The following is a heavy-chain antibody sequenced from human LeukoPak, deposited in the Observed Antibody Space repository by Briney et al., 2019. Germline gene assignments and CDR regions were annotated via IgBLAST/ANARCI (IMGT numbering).Heavy chain of an antibody. CDR1: GFTFSSYG. Sequence: GGTLRLSCAASGFTFSSYGMSWVRQAPGKGLEWVSAISGSGGSTYYADSVKGRFTISRDNSKNTLYLQMSSLRAEDTAVYYCAKGPPAYYYDSSGYYDYWGQGTLVTVSS. J-gene: IGHJ4*02. CDR3: AKGPPAYYYDSSGYYDY. D-gene: IGHD3-22*01. V-gene: IGHV3-23*01. CDR2: ISGSGGST.